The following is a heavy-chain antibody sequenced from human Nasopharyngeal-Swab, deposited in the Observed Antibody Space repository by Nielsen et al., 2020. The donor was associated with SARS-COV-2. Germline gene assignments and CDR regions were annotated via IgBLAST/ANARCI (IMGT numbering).Heavy chain of an antibody. J-gene: IGHJ4*02. D-gene: IGHD2-8*01. CDR2: INPNSGGT. Sequence: ASVKVSCKASGYTFTRYYMHWVRQAPGQGLEWMGWINPNSGGTNYAQKFQGRVTMTRDTSTSTVYMELSSLRSEDTAVYYCARDLGGYCTNGVCYSHDYWGQGTLVTVSS. CDR3: ARDLGGYCTNGVCYSHDY. CDR1: GYTFTRYY. V-gene: IGHV1-2*02.